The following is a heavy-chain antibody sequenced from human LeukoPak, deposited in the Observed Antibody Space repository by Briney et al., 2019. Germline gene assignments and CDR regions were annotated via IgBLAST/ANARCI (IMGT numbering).Heavy chain of an antibody. CDR3: ARVGLLWSYYNWFDP. CDR1: GGSFSGYY. Sequence: SETLSLTCAVYGGSFSGYYWSWIRQPPGKGLEWIGEINHSGSTNYNPSLKSRVTISVDTSKNQFSLKPSSVTAADTAVYYCARVGLLWSYYNWFDPWGQGTLVTVSS. CDR2: INHSGST. D-gene: IGHD1-26*01. V-gene: IGHV4-34*01. J-gene: IGHJ5*02.